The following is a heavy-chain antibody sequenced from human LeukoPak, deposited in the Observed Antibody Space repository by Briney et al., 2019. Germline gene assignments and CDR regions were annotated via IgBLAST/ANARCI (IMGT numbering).Heavy chain of an antibody. Sequence: GGSPRLSCAASGFSFSNYWMHWVRQAPGKGLVWVSRINSDESTISYADSVKGRFTISRDNAKNTLYLQMNSLRAEDTAVYFCARGILGELSPYDYWGQGTLVTVSS. D-gene: IGHD3-16*02. V-gene: IGHV3-74*01. J-gene: IGHJ4*02. CDR2: INSDESTI. CDR3: ARGILGELSPYDY. CDR1: GFSFSNYW.